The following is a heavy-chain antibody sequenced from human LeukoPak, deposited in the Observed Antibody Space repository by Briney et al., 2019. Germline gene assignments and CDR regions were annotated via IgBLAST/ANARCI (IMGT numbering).Heavy chain of an antibody. D-gene: IGHD3-10*01. J-gene: IGHJ4*02. CDR3: ARHLDPLWLGEPDGGFDY. CDR2: IDPSDSYT. CDR1: GYSFTSYW. V-gene: IGHV5-10-1*01. Sequence: GESLRISCKGSGYSFTSYWISWVRPMPGKGLEWMGRIDPSDSYTNYSPSFQGHVTISADKSISTAYLQWSSLKASDTAMYYCARHLDPLWLGEPDGGFDYWGQGTLVTVSS.